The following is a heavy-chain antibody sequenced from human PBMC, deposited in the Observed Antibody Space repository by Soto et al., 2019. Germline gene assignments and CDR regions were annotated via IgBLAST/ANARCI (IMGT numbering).Heavy chain of an antibody. CDR3: ASGGTSGYDSMRPPHPFDY. D-gene: IGHD5-12*01. CDR1: GGSISSGGYY. V-gene: IGHV4-31*03. CDR2: IYYSGST. Sequence: QVQLQESGPGLVKPSQTLSLTCTVSGGSISSGGYYWSWIRQHPGKGLEWIGYIYYSGSTYYNPSLKRRVTRSVDTSKNQFSLKLRSVTAADTAVYYCASGGTSGYDSMRPPHPFDYWGQGTLVTVSS. J-gene: IGHJ4*02.